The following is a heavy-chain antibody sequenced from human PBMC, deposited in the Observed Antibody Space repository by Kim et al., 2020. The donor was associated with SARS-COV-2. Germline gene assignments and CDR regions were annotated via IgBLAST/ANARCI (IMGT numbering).Heavy chain of an antibody. V-gene: IGHV3-11*01. D-gene: IGHD3-3*01. J-gene: IGHJ4*02. Sequence: DAVKGRFTISRDNAKNSLYLQMNSLRAEETALYYCARKGGTNVLRVWDNWGQETLVTVSS. CDR3: ARKGGTNVLRVWDN.